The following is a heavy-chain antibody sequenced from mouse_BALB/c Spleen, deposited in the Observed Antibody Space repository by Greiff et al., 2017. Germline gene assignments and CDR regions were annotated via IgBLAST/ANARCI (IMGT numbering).Heavy chain of an antibody. CDR3: ARKDDGYFDY. Sequence: VHLVESGAELVRPGSSVKISCKASGYAFSSYWMNWVKQRPGQGLEWIGQIYPGDGDTNYNGKFKGKATLTADKSSSTAYMQLSSLTSEDSAVYFCARKDDGYFDYWGQGTTLTVSS. J-gene: IGHJ2*01. CDR1: GYAFSSYW. V-gene: IGHV1-80*01. CDR2: IYPGDGDT. D-gene: IGHD2-3*01.